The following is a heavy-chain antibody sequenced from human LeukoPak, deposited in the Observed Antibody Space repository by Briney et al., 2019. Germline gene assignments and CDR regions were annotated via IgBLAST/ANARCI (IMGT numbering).Heavy chain of an antibody. Sequence: ASVKVSCKASGYTFTSYGISWVRHAPGQGLEWMGWISAYNGNTNYAQKLQGRVTMTTDTSTSTAYMELRSLRSDDTAVYYCARDRLERIAVAGTPDYWGQGTLVTVSS. J-gene: IGHJ4*02. CDR1: GYTFTSYG. CDR3: ARDRLERIAVAGTPDY. CDR2: ISAYNGNT. V-gene: IGHV1-18*01. D-gene: IGHD6-19*01.